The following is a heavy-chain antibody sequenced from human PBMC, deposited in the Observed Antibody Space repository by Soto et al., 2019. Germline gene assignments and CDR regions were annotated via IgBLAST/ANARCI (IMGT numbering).Heavy chain of an antibody. V-gene: IGHV4-31*03. Sequence: QVQLQESGPGLVKPSQTLSLTCTVSGGSISSGGYYWSWIRQHPGKGLECIGYIYYSGSTYYNPSPKSRVTISVDPSKNQFSLMLSSVTAADTAVDYCGRDAGCSGGSCYLGYWGQGTLVTVCS. CDR3: GRDAGCSGGSCYLGY. D-gene: IGHD2-15*01. J-gene: IGHJ4*03. CDR2: IYYSGST. CDR1: GGSISSGGYY.